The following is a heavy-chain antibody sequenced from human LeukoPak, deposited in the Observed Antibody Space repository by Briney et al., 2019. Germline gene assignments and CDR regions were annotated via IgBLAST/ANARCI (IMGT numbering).Heavy chain of an antibody. J-gene: IGHJ4*02. D-gene: IGHD1-26*01. V-gene: IGHV3-21*01. Sequence: GGSLRLSCAASGFTFSSYSMNWVRQAPGKGLEWVSSISSSSSYIYYADSVKGRFTISRDNAKNSLYLQMNSLRAEDTAVCYCARDDALVGGFDYWGQGTLVTVSS. CDR2: ISSSSSYI. CDR3: ARDDALVGGFDY. CDR1: GFTFSSYS.